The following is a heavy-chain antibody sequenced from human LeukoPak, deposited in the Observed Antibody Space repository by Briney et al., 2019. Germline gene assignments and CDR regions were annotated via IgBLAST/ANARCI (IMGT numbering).Heavy chain of an antibody. CDR1: GGSISSYY. CDR2: INHSGST. D-gene: IGHD6-13*01. CDR3: ARGVGTYCSSSCPTHFDY. V-gene: IGHV4-34*01. J-gene: IGHJ4*02. Sequence: SETLSLTCTVSGGSISSYYWSWIRQPPGKGLEWIGEINHSGSTNYNPSPKSRVTISVDTSKNQFSLKLSSVTAADTAVYYCARGVGTYCSSSCPTHFDYWGQGTLVTVSS.